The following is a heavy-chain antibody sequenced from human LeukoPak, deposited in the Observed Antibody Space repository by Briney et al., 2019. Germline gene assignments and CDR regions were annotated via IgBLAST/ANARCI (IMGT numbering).Heavy chain of an antibody. CDR2: IYYSGST. Sequence: ETLSLTCTASGGSISSYYWSWIRQPPGKGLEWIGYIYYSGSTNYNPSLKSRVTISVDTSKNQFSLKLSSVTAADTAVYYCARTRGYSYITGYMDVWGKGTTVTVSS. CDR3: ARTRGYSYITGYMDV. D-gene: IGHD5-18*01. J-gene: IGHJ6*03. CDR1: GGSISSYY. V-gene: IGHV4-59*01.